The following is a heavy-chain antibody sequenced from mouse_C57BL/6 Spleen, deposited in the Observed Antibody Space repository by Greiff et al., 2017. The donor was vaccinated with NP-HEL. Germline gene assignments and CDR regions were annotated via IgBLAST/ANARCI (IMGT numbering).Heavy chain of an antibody. D-gene: IGHD1-1*01. J-gene: IGHJ2*01. CDR1: GFNFKDDY. V-gene: IGHV14-4*01. Sequence: DVKLQEPGAELVRPGASVKLSCTASGFNFKDDYMHWVKQRPEQGLEWIGWIDPEHGDTENAPKFQGKATLTATTSSNPANLQLSILTSEDTAVYYCTTTYCYARSYRGQGTTLTVSS. CDR3: TTTYCYARSY. CDR2: IDPEHGDT.